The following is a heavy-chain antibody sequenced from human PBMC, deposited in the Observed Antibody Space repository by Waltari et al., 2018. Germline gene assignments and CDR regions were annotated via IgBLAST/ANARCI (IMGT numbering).Heavy chain of an antibody. V-gene: IGHV3-33*01. Sequence: QVQVVESGGGAVQPGQSLSLSCVTSGFKFSSSAMHWVRQAPGKGLEWVAVIWYDGSNTDYRESVKGRFTISRDNVKNTVDLQMNNLRVEDTAVYYCARPAWNDPPYYYGMDVWGPGTTVSVSS. CDR1: GFKFSSSA. D-gene: IGHD1-1*01. CDR3: ARPAWNDPPYYYGMDV. CDR2: IWYDGSNT. J-gene: IGHJ6*02.